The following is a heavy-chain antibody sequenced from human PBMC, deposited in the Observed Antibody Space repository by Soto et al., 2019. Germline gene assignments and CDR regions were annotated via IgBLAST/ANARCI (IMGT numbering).Heavy chain of an antibody. CDR1: GFTFSSYA. V-gene: IGHV3-23*01. Sequence: GGSLRLSCAASGFTFSSYAMSWVRQAPGKGLEWVSGISGSGGSTCYADSVKGRFTISRDNAKNSLYLQMNSLRAEDTALYYCAKDSKGYYYYMDVWGKGTTVTVSS. CDR3: AKDSKGYYYYMDV. CDR2: ISGSGGST. J-gene: IGHJ6*03.